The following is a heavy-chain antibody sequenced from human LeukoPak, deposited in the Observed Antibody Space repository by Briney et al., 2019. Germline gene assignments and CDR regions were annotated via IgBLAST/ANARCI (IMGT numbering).Heavy chain of an antibody. CDR3: GKDSRPSVTTFRSRWTES. Sequence: GGSLRLSCAASGFTFHNNDMSWVRQAPGKGLEWVSAISGSSRSTYHAESVKGRFTISRDNSKNTLFLQMNSLRAEDTAVYYCGKDSRPSVTTFRSRWTESWGQGTLVTVSS. V-gene: IGHV3-23*01. J-gene: IGHJ5*02. CDR1: GFTFHNND. CDR2: ISGSSRST. D-gene: IGHD3/OR15-3a*01.